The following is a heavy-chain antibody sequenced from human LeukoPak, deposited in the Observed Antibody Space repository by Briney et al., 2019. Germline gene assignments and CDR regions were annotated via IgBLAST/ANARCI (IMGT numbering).Heavy chain of an antibody. V-gene: IGHV4-61*02. Sequence: SQTLSLTCTVSGGSISSGGHYWSWIRQPAGKGLEYLGRISSTGSTNYNPSLRSRVTISADTSKNHFSLKLTSVTAADTAVYYCARDGATGIFEHWGQGTLVAVSS. J-gene: IGHJ4*02. CDR1: GGSISSGGHY. CDR2: ISSTGST. D-gene: IGHD4/OR15-4a*01. CDR3: ARDGATGIFEH.